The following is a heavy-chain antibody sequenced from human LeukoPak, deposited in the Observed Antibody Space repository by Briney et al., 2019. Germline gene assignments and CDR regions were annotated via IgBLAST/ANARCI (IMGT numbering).Heavy chain of an antibody. J-gene: IGHJ1*01. D-gene: IGHD3-16*01. Sequence: SETLSLTCSVSGGSISSYYWTWIRQPPGKGLEWIGYRYYSGSTTYNPSLKSRVTISVDTSKSQFSLKLISVTAADTAVYYCARVRGDFETDWGQGTLVTVSS. V-gene: IGHV4-59*01. CDR2: RYYSGST. CDR3: ARVRGDFETD. CDR1: GGSISSYY.